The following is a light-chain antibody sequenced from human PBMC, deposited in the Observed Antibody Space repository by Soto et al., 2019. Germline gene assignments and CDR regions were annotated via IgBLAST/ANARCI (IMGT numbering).Light chain of an antibody. CDR1: QSAGSN. CDR3: QQHNNWPLT. Sequence: EIVLTQSPDTLSVSPGETATLSCRASQSAGSNLAWYQQKPGQAPRLLMYRISARATGIPARFSGSGSGTEFTLTISSLQSEDAAVYYCQQHNNWPLTFGGGTKVEI. J-gene: IGKJ4*01. V-gene: IGKV3D-15*01. CDR2: RIS.